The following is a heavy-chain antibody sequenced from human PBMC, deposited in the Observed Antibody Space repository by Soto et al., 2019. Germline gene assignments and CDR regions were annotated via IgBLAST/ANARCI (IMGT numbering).Heavy chain of an antibody. CDR1: GGSISRSTYY. J-gene: IGHJ5*02. Sequence: SETLSLTCTVSGGSISRSTYYWGWIRQPPGKGLEWIGSIYYSGSTYYRPSLKSRVTISVDTSKNQFPLKLSSVTAADTAVYYCARQVPAAIRLGWFDPWGQGTLVTVSS. CDR3: ARQVPAAIRLGWFDP. CDR2: IYYSGST. D-gene: IGHD2-2*02. V-gene: IGHV4-39*01.